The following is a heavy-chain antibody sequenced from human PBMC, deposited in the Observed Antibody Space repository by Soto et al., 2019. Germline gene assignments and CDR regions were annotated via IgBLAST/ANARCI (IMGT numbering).Heavy chain of an antibody. CDR3: ARGRFARGGDYFNWFDP. CDR2: INHSGST. CDR1: GGYFSCYY. Sequence: SETLSLTCAVDGGYFSCYYWSWIRQPPGKGLEWIGEINHSGSTNYNPSLKSRVTISVDTSKNQFSLKLSSVTAADTAVYYCARGRFARGGDYFNWFDPWGQGTLVTVSS. V-gene: IGHV4-34*01. D-gene: IGHD2-21*01. J-gene: IGHJ5*02.